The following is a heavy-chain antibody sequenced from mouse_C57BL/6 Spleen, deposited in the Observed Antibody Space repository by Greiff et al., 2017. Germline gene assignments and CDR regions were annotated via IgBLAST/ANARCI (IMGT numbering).Heavy chain of an antibody. D-gene: IGHD2-3*01. Sequence: QVQLQQPGAELVMPGASVKLSCKASGYTFTSYWMHWVKQRPGQGIEWIGEIDPSDSYTNYNQKFKGKSTLTVDKSSSTAYMQLSSLTSEDSAVYYCARSIRWDGYYNDYYAMDYWGQGTSVTVSS. CDR1: GYTFTSYW. CDR2: IDPSDSYT. CDR3: ARSIRWDGYYNDYYAMDY. V-gene: IGHV1-69*01. J-gene: IGHJ4*01.